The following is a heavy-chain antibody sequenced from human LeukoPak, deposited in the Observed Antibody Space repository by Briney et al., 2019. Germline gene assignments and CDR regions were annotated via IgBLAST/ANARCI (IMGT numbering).Heavy chain of an antibody. CDR2: INIDVTIT. CDR3: ERDENSSSPNAFDY. D-gene: IGHD6-13*01. CDR1: GFTLIAFL. V-gene: IGHV3-74*01. J-gene: IGHJ4*02. Sequence: PRGSLRVSCAASGFTLIAFLMHWVRQAPGKGLVWVSRINIDVTITSYAENVKGRFTISRDKATNTPYMQMSSLRAEDTAVYYGERDENSSSPNAFDYWGQGTLVTVSS.